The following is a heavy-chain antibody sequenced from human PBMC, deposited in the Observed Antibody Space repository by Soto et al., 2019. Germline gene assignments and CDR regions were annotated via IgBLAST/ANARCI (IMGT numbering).Heavy chain of an antibody. CDR1: GFTFSSYG. V-gene: IGHV3-33*01. CDR2: IWHDGGNK. D-gene: IGHD1-26*01. J-gene: IGHJ4*02. Sequence: QVQLVESGGGVVQPGRSLRLSCAASGFTFSSYGMHWVRQAPGKGLEWVAFIWHDGGNKFYAESVKGRFTISRDNSKNTLYLQMTSLSAEDTAMYYCAREGDVNTGCGKDYGGQGTLGTVAS. CDR3: AREGDVNTGCGKDY.